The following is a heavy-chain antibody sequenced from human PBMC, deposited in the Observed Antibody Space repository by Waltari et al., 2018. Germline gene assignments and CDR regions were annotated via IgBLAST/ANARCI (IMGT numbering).Heavy chain of an antibody. CDR1: GVSMNGYL. CDR2: MDYIGGT. J-gene: IGHJ4*02. CDR3: AREIYGGNSRPFDF. V-gene: IGHV4-59*01. Sequence: QVQLQESGPGLVKPSETLSLTCTVSGVSMNGYLWHWIRQPPGKGLEWIGSMDYIGGTDYDHSLKSRVTMSVDTSKSQFSLRLTSVTSADTAFYYCAREIYGGNSRPFDFWGQGALVTVSS. D-gene: IGHD2-21*02.